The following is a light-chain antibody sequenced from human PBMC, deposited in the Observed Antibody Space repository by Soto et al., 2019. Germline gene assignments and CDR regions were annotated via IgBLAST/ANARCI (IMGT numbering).Light chain of an antibody. CDR2: GAS. CDR3: QQYGSSPIT. CDR1: QSVISY. Sequence: EIVMTQSPATLSVSPGERATLSCRASQSVISYLAWYQQKPGQAPRLLIYGASSRATGIPDRFSGSGSGTDFTLTISRLEPEDFAVYYCQQYGSSPITFGQGTRLEIK. V-gene: IGKV3-20*01. J-gene: IGKJ5*01.